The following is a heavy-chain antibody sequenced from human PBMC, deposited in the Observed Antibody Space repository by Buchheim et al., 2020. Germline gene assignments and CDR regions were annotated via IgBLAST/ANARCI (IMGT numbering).Heavy chain of an antibody. V-gene: IGHV4-39*01. D-gene: IGHD1-26*01. CDR2: ISYAGTP. CDR1: GGPISSSTYY. J-gene: IGHJ5*02. Sequence: QLQLQASGPGLVKPSETLSLTCTASGGPISSSTYYCVWIRQPPGRGLEWIGAISYAGTPHYNASLASRVTISEDPSKKQAFLKLSSVTVADTAVYYCARGKVGSDWIDPWGQG. CDR3: ARGKVGSDWIDP.